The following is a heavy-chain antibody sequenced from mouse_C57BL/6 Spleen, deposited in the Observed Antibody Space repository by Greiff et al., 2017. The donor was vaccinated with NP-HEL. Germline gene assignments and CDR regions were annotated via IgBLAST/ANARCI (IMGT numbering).Heavy chain of an antibody. V-gene: IGHV7-3*01. CDR1: GFTFTDYY. J-gene: IGHJ3*01. Sequence: EVKLVESGGGLVQPGGSLSLSCAASGFTFTDYYMSWVRQPPGKALEWLGFIRNKANGYTTEYSASVKGRFTISSDNSQSILYLQMNALRAEDSATYDCARDGTAQATPFAYWGQGTLVTVSA. CDR2: IRNKANGYTT. CDR3: ARDGTAQATPFAY. D-gene: IGHD3-2*02.